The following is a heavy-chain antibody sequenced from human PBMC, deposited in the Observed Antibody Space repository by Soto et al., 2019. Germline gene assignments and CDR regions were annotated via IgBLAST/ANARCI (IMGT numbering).Heavy chain of an antibody. D-gene: IGHD2-2*02. V-gene: IGHV3-11*01. Sequence: SGGSLRLSCAASGFTSWDYDMSWIRQAPGKGLEWVSYISRSGNTMYYGDYVKGRFTISRDNAENSVFLQMSSLRAEDTAVYYCVREGRSSTSCNTGCAFDIWGQGTMVTVS. CDR3: VREGRSSTSCNTGCAFDI. CDR2: ISRSGNTM. J-gene: IGHJ3*02. CDR1: GFTSWDYD.